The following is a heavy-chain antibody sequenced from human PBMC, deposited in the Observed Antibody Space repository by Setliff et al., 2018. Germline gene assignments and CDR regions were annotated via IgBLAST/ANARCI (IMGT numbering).Heavy chain of an antibody. CDR2: ISSISNYI. V-gene: IGHV3-21*04. Sequence: GGSLRLSCVASGLPFSNSNMNWVRQAPGEGLEWVSSISSISNYIYYADSVKGRSTISRDNSQNTMYLQMNSLRAEDTAVYYCIRDTSGRDAFDIWGQGTMVTVSS. CDR3: IRDTSGRDAFDI. J-gene: IGHJ3*02. D-gene: IGHD6-19*01. CDR1: GLPFSNSN.